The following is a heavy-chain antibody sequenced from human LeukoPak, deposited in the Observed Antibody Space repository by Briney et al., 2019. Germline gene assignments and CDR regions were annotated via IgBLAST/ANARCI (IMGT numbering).Heavy chain of an antibody. J-gene: IGHJ4*02. V-gene: IGHV3-74*01. CDR2: INSDGSRT. CDR3: ARVAESYGGIDY. Sequence: GGSLRLSCAASGFTFSSYWMHWVRQAPGKGLVWVSRINSDGSRTSYADSVKGRFTISRDNAKNTLYLQMNSLRAEDTAVYYCARVAESYGGIDYWGQGSLVTVSS. CDR1: GFTFSSYW. D-gene: IGHD4-23*01.